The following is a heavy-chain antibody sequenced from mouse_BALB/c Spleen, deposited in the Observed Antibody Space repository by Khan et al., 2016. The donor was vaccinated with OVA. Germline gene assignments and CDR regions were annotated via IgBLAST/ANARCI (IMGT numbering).Heavy chain of an antibody. CDR1: GFTFSSYV. J-gene: IGHJ2*01. CDR3: VGGAYSYDDYYFDY. V-gene: IGHV5-6-5*01. CDR2: ISSGGTP. Sequence: EVELVESGGDLVKPGGSLKLSCAVSGFTFSSYVMSWVRQTPEKRLEWVASISSGGTPAYPDSLKGRLTISRDNARNIMYLQMSSLRSEDTAMYYCVGGAYSYDDYYFDYWGQGTTLTVSS. D-gene: IGHD2-12*01.